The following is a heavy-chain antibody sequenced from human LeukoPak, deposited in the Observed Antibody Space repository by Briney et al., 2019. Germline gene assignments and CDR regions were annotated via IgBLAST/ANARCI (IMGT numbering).Heavy chain of an antibody. CDR1: GFTFSSYW. V-gene: IGHV3-7*01. J-gene: IGHJ4*02. Sequence: PGGSRRLSCAASGFTFSSYWMSWVRQAPGKGLEWVANIKKDGSEKYYVDSVKGRFTISRDNAKTSLYLQMNSLRAEDTAVYYXXXXLSGITGYTYGRGIDYWGQGTLVTVSS. D-gene: IGHD5-18*01. CDR3: XXXLSGITGYTYGRGIDY. CDR2: IKKDGSEK.